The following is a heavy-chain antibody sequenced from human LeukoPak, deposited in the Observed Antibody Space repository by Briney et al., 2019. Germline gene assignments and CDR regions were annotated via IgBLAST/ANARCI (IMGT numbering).Heavy chain of an antibody. D-gene: IGHD3-16*02. CDR2: ISGSGGST. V-gene: IGHV3-23*01. CDR1: GFTFSSYA. CDR3: AKDRYYDYVWGSYRPGPFDY. J-gene: IGHJ4*02. Sequence: GGSLRLSCAASGFTFSSYAMSWVRQAPGKGLEWVSAISGSGGSTYYADSVKGRFTISRDNSKNTLYLQMNSLRAEDTAVYYCAKDRYYDYVWGSYRPGPFDYWGQGTLVTVSS.